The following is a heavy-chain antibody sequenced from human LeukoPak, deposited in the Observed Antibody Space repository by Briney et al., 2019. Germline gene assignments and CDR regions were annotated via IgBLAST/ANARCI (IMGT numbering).Heavy chain of an antibody. V-gene: IGHV3-49*04. CDR3: TREEGHIAAAGTGYFDY. CDR2: IRSKAYGGTT. Sequence: GGSLRLSCTASGFTFGDYAMSWVRQAPGKGLEWVGFIRSKAYGGTTEYAASVKGRFTISRDDSKSIAYLQMNSLKTEDTAVYYCTREEGHIAAAGTGYFDYWGQGTLVTVSS. D-gene: IGHD6-13*01. CDR1: GFTFGDYA. J-gene: IGHJ4*02.